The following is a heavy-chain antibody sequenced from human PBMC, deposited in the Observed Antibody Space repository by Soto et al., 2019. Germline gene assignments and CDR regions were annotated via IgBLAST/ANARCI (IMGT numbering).Heavy chain of an antibody. V-gene: IGHV4-38-2*01. D-gene: IGHD1-26*01. Sequence: PSDTVSLTCAVSGYFFSSDYFWGWIRQPPGKGLEWIGSIYQSGSTYYNPSLKSRVSTSVDTSKNQFSLKLSSVTAADTAVYYCARAACGSGPLDL. CDR1: GYFFSSDYF. CDR3: ARAACGSGPLDL. J-gene: IGHJ2*01. CDR2: IYQSGST.